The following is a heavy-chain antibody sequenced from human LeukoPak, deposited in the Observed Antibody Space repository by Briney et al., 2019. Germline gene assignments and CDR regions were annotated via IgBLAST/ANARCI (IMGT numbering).Heavy chain of an antibody. D-gene: IGHD2-21*02. V-gene: IGHV1-8*02. CDR1: GYTFTSYD. Sequence: GASVKVSCKASGYTFTSYDINWVRQATGQGLEWMGWMNPNSGNTGYAQKFQGRVTMTTDTSTSTAYMELRSLRSDDTAVYYCARKVVTRLDYWGQGTLVTVSS. CDR3: ARKVVTRLDY. J-gene: IGHJ4*02. CDR2: MNPNSGNT.